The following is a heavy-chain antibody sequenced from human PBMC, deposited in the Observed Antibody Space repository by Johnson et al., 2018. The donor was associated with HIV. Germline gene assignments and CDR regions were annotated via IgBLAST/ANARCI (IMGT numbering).Heavy chain of an antibody. CDR1: GFTLSNHW. J-gene: IGHJ3*01. D-gene: IGHD1-26*01. CDR2: VNQDGSAK. CDR3: VTADRGSA. Sequence: VQLVESGGGLVQPGGSLRLSCAASGFTLSNHWMSWVRQAPGKGLEYVANVNQDGSAKFYVDSVKGRFTISRDNAKNSLYLQMNSLRDEDTAVYYCVTADRGSAWGQRTTVTVSS. V-gene: IGHV3-7*05.